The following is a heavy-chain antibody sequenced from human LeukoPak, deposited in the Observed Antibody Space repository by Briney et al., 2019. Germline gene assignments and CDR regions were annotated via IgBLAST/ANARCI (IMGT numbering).Heavy chain of an antibody. Sequence: SQTLSLTCTVSGGSISSGDYYWSWIRQPPGKGLEWIGYIYYSGSTYYNPSLKSRVSISVDTSKNQFSLKLSSVTAADTAMYYCARGYSYGHSGTFDIWGQGTMVTASS. CDR1: GGSISSGDYY. D-gene: IGHD5-18*01. J-gene: IGHJ3*02. CDR3: ARGYSYGHSGTFDI. CDR2: IYYSGST. V-gene: IGHV4-30-4*01.